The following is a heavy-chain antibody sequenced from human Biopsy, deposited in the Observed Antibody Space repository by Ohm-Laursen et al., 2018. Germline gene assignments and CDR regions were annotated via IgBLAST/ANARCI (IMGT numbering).Heavy chain of an antibody. CDR2: ITADEK. J-gene: IGHJ3*02. Sequence: ASVKVSCKASDYTFYSYGITWVRRAPGQVLEWMGWITADEKNSAPKFQGRVTMTTDMSTSTAYMELRGLKSDDTAVYYCARVFGGAYYSYAFDIWGQGTLVIVSS. CDR1: DYTFYSYG. D-gene: IGHD1-26*01. CDR3: ARVFGGAYYSYAFDI. V-gene: IGHV1-18*04.